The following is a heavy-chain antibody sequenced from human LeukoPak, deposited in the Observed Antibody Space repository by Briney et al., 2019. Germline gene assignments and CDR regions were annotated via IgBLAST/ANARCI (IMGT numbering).Heavy chain of an antibody. Sequence: GGSLRLSCAASGFTFSYYSMNWVRQAPGKGLEWVSGINWNGGSTGYADSVKGRLTISRDNAKNSLYLQMDSLRAEDTAVYYCARDQGFSYYYYYMDVWGKGTTVTVSS. CDR1: GFTFSYYS. CDR3: ARDQGFSYYYYYMDV. D-gene: IGHD3-3*01. V-gene: IGHV3-20*04. J-gene: IGHJ6*03. CDR2: INWNGGST.